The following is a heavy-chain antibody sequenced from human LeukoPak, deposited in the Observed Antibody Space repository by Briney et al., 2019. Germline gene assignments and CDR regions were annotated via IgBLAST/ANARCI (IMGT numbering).Heavy chain of an antibody. J-gene: IGHJ4*02. CDR3: AKDASEWLRSYYFDY. CDR1: GFTFSSYA. Sequence: GGSLRLSWAAAGFTFSSYAMSWVRQAPGKGLEWVSAISGSGGSTYYADSVKGRFTISRDNSKNTLYLQMNSLRAEDTAVYYCAKDASEWLRSYYFDYWGQGTLVTVSS. V-gene: IGHV3-23*01. D-gene: IGHD5-12*01. CDR2: ISGSGGST.